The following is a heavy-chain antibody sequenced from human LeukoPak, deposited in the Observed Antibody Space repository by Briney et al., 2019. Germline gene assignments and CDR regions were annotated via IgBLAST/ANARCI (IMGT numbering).Heavy chain of an antibody. Sequence: PSETLSLTCTVSGGSVTKYCWHWIRQAPGKGLEWIGFIFHTGITNYNPSLKSRVTISVDTSKNQFSLKLTSVTAADTAVYFCARDLFPINWFESWGQGTLVTVSS. CDR3: ARDLFPINWFES. D-gene: IGHD2-2*02. CDR1: GGSVTKYC. V-gene: IGHV4-59*02. CDR2: IFHTGIT. J-gene: IGHJ5*01.